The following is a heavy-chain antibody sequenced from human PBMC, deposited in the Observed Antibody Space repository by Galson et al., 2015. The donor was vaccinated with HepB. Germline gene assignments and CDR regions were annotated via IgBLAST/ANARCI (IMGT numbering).Heavy chain of an antibody. Sequence: SLRLSCAASGFTFNNYAMSWVRQAPGKGLECVSVISGSDDSTYYADSVKGRFTISRDNSKKTLYVQMNSLRVDDTAVYYCAKLSEDRLLYRHDAFDIWGQGTLVTVSS. CDR1: GFTFNNYA. CDR3: AKLSEDRLLYRHDAFDI. CDR2: ISGSDDST. J-gene: IGHJ3*02. V-gene: IGHV3-23*01. D-gene: IGHD2-2*02.